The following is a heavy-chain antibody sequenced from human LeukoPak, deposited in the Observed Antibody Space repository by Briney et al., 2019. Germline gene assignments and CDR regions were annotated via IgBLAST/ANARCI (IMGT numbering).Heavy chain of an antibody. V-gene: IGHV3-7*03. J-gene: IGHJ4*02. CDR1: GFTFSNYW. D-gene: IGHD5-18*01. CDR3: ARRAMEENFDY. CDR2: IKEDGSEK. Sequence: GGSLRLSCVASGFTFSNYWMNWVRQAPEKGLEWVANIKEDGSEKYYVDSVKGRFTISRDNAKNSLYLQMNSLRAEDTAVYYCARRAMEENFDYWGQGTLVTVSS.